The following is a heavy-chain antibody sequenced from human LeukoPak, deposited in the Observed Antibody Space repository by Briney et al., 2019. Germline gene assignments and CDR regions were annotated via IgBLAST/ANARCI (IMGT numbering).Heavy chain of an antibody. J-gene: IGHJ3*02. Sequence: GGSLRLSCAASGFTFSSYAMSWVRQAPGKGLEWVSAISGSGGSTYYADSVKGRFTTSRDNSKNTLYLQMNSLRAEDTAVYYCAIRLHYYGSGDAFDIWGQGTMVTVSS. CDR2: ISGSGGST. CDR3: AIRLHYYGSGDAFDI. CDR1: GFTFSSYA. D-gene: IGHD3-10*01. V-gene: IGHV3-23*01.